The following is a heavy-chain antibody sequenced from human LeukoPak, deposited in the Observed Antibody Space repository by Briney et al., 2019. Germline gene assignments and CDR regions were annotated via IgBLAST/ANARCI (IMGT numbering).Heavy chain of an antibody. CDR2: IWADGINK. V-gene: IGHV3-33*01. CDR3: VRERKPFDAFDI. CDR1: GFTLSSTG. Sequence: GGSLRLSCAASGFTLSSTGMHWVRQAPGKGLEWVAVIWADGINKFYSDSVMGRFTFSRDNSKNTLSLQMNTLRVEDTAVYYCVRERKPFDAFDIWGQGTLVTVSS. J-gene: IGHJ3*02.